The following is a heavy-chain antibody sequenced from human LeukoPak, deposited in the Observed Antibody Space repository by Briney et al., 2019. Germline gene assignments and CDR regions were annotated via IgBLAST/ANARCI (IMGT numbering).Heavy chain of an antibody. CDR1: GFTFSSYS. CDR3: ARGAIDFDWLLQDVWGYFDY. D-gene: IGHD3-9*01. Sequence: GGSLRLSCAASGFTFSSYSMNWVRQAPGKGLEWVSYISSSSSTIYYADSVKGRFTISRDNAKNSLYLQMNSLRAEDTAVYYCARGAIDFDWLLQDVWGYFDYWGQGTLVTVSS. CDR2: ISSSSSTI. J-gene: IGHJ4*02. V-gene: IGHV3-48*01.